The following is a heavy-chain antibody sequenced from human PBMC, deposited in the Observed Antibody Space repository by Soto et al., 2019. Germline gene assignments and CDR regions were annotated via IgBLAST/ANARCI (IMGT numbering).Heavy chain of an antibody. Sequence: QVQLQESGPGLVKPSQTLSLTCTVSGGSLSSGDYYWSWIRQPPGKGLEWIGYIYYSWSTYYNPSLKSRVTISVDTSKNQFSLKLSSVTAADTAVYYCARVSDGSTDNWFDPWGQGTLVTVSS. CDR3: ARVSDGSTDNWFDP. V-gene: IGHV4-30-4*01. CDR1: GGSLSSGDYY. J-gene: IGHJ5*02. CDR2: IYYSWST. D-gene: IGHD3-10*01.